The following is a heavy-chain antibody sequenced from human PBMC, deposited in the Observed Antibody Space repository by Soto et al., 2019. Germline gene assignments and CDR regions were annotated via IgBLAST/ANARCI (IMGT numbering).Heavy chain of an antibody. CDR2: IYHSGTT. Sequence: QVQLQESGPGLVKPSGTLSLTCAVAGGSISDNWWSWVRQAPGKGLEWIGEIYHSGTTYYNPSLKGRVNILGDKAASQISLTLGSVAAADTAVYYCARHVAVPRTRGFDYWGQGALVAVSS. CDR1: GGSISDNW. J-gene: IGHJ4*02. CDR3: ARHVAVPRTRGFDY. D-gene: IGHD2-15*01. V-gene: IGHV4-4*02.